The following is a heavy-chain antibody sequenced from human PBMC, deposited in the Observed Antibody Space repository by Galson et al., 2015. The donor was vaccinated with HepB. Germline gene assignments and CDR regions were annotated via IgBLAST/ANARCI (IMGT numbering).Heavy chain of an antibody. J-gene: IGHJ4*02. CDR2: ISYDGSNK. V-gene: IGHV3-30*18. CDR1: GFTFSSYG. CDR3: AKDGSLRQQWLVEGGHDY. Sequence: SLRLSCAASGFTFSSYGMHWVRQAPGKGLEWVAVISYDGSNKYYADSVKGRFTISRDNSKNTLYLQMNSLRAEDTAVYYCAKDGSLRQQWLVEGGHDYWGQGTLVTVSS. D-gene: IGHD6-19*01.